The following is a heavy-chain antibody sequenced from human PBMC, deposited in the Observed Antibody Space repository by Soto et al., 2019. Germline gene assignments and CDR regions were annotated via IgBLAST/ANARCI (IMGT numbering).Heavy chain of an antibody. D-gene: IGHD3-16*01. CDR1: GFTFSSYA. CDR2: ISGSGGST. V-gene: IGHV3-23*01. CDR3: AKAGGYDYVWGSYSDY. Sequence: PGGSLRLSCAASGFTFSSYAMSWVRQAPGKGLEWVSAISGSGGSTYYADSVKGRFTISRDNSKNTLYLQMNSLRAEDTAVYYCAKAGGYDYVWGSYSDYWGQGTLVTVSS. J-gene: IGHJ4*02.